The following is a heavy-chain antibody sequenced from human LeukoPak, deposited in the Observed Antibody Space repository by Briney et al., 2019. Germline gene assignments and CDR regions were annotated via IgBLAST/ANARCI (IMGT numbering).Heavy chain of an antibody. Sequence: ASVKVSCKASGGTSSSYAISWVRQAPGQGLEWMGGIIPIFGTANYAQKFQGRVTITADESTSTAYMELSSLRSEDTAVYYCARGPLRDIVVVPAAIKYFDYWGQGTLVTVSS. J-gene: IGHJ4*02. CDR3: ARGPLRDIVVVPAAIKYFDY. CDR1: GGTSSSYA. D-gene: IGHD2-2*02. V-gene: IGHV1-69*13. CDR2: IIPIFGTA.